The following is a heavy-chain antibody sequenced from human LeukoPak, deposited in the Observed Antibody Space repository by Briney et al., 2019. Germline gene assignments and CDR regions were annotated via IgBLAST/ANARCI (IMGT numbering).Heavy chain of an antibody. CDR3: TPYQSASGLYGLY. V-gene: IGHV3-15*01. Sequence: PGGSLRLSCAASGFTFSSYAMSWVRQTPGKGLEWLGRIKSKADAETTDYAAPVKGRFTISRDDSKNTLFLQMNSLKTEDTAVYYCTPYQSASGLYGLYWGQGTLVTVSS. D-gene: IGHD6-19*01. CDR1: GFTFSSYA. CDR2: IKSKADAETT. J-gene: IGHJ4*02.